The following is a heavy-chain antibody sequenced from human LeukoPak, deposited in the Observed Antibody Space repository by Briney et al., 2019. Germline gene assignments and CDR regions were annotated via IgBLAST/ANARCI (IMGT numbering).Heavy chain of an antibody. Sequence: GGSLRLSCAASGFTFSNYGMHWVRQAPGKGLEGVAVISYDGSNKYYADSVKGRFTISRDNAKNSLYLQMNSLRDEDTAVYYCARDLRYDSSGPLDYWGQGTLVTVSS. J-gene: IGHJ4*02. V-gene: IGHV3-30*03. CDR1: GFTFSNYG. CDR3: ARDLRYDSSGPLDY. CDR2: ISYDGSNK. D-gene: IGHD3-22*01.